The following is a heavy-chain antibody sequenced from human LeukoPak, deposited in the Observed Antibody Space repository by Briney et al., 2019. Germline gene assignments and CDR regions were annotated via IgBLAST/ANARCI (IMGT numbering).Heavy chain of an antibody. Sequence: SETLSLTCTVSGVSVNSGDYYWSWIRQPPGKGLEWIGEINHSGSTNYNPSLKSRVTISVDTSKNQFSLKLSSVTAADTAVYYCARRRLGELSSPYFDYWGQGTLVTVSS. CDR2: INHSGST. J-gene: IGHJ4*02. CDR3: ARRRLGELSSPYFDY. D-gene: IGHD3-16*02. CDR1: GVSVNSGDYY. V-gene: IGHV4-61*08.